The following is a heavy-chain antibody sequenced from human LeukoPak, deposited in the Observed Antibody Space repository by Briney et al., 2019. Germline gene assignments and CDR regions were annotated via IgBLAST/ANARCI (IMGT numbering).Heavy chain of an antibody. V-gene: IGHV4-39*01. J-gene: IGHJ4*02. Sequence: SETLSLTCTVSDGSISSSSYYWGWIRQPPGKGLEWIGSIYYSGSTYYNPSLKSRVTISVDTSKNQFSLKLSSVTAADPAVYYCARQDYDSSGYYSLNYFDYWGQGTLVTVSS. CDR1: DGSISSSSYY. D-gene: IGHD3-22*01. CDR2: IYYSGST. CDR3: ARQDYDSSGYYSLNYFDY.